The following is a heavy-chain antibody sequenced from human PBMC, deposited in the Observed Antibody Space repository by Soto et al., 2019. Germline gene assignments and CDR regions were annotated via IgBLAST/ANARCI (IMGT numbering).Heavy chain of an antibody. CDR1: GGSISSGDYY. CDR2: IYYSGTT. D-gene: IGHD6-6*01. J-gene: IGHJ3*02. Sequence: SETLCLTCTVSGGSISSGDYYWSWIRQPPGKGLEWRGYIYYSGTTYYNPSLNRRATISVDTSKNQFSLKLSSVTAADTAVYYGANGRARSSSRPDAFDIWGQGTMVTVSS. CDR3: ANGRARSSSRPDAFDI. V-gene: IGHV4-30-4*01.